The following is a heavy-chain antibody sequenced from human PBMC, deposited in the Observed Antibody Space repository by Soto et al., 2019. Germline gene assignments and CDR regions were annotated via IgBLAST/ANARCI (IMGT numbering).Heavy chain of an antibody. Sequence: GESLKISCKGSGYSFTSYWIGWVRQMPGKGLEWMGIIYPGDSDTRYSPSFQGQVTISADKSISTAYLQWSSLKASDTAMYYCARGVGTYDSSGFPVDYWGQGTLVTVSS. V-gene: IGHV5-51*01. CDR3: ARGVGTYDSSGFPVDY. CDR2: IYPGDSDT. J-gene: IGHJ4*02. D-gene: IGHD3-22*01. CDR1: GYSFTSYW.